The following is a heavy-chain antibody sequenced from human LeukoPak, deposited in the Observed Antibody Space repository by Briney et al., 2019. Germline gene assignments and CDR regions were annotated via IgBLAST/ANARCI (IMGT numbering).Heavy chain of an antibody. Sequence: SETLSLTCTVSGASINKYYWNWVRQPPGKGLEWIGYFFYSGSTNYNPSLKSRVTISVDTSKNQFSLKLSSVTAADTAVYYCARYPRLGAFDIWGQGTMVTVSS. CDR1: GASINKYY. CDR2: FFYSGST. V-gene: IGHV4-59*01. CDR3: ARYPRLGAFDI. J-gene: IGHJ3*02. D-gene: IGHD6-19*01.